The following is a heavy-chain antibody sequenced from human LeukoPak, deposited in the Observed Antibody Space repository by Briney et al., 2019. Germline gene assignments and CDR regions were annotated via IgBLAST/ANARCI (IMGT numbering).Heavy chain of an antibody. CDR1: GFTFDDYA. J-gene: IGHJ4*02. D-gene: IGHD3-22*01. CDR2: ISWNSGSI. CDR3: AKDYYYDSSGSPYFDC. Sequence: GRSLRLSCAASGFTFDDYAMHWVRQAPGKGLEWVSGISWNSGSIGYADSVKGRFTISRDNAKNSLYLQMNSLRAEDTALYYCAKDYYYDSSGSPYFDCWGQGTLVTVSS. V-gene: IGHV3-9*01.